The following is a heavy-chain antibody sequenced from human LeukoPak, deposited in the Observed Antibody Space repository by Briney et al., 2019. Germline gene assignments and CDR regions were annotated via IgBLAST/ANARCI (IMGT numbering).Heavy chain of an antibody. CDR1: GFTLDDYG. V-gene: IGHV3-20*04. CDR2: INWNGGST. D-gene: IGHD2-21*01. CDR3: ARALGGDYDY. J-gene: IGHJ4*02. Sequence: PGGSLRLSCAAPGFTLDDYGMSWVRQAPGKGLEWVSGINWNGGSTGYADSVKGRFTISRDNAKNSLYLQMNSLRAEDTALYYCARALGGDYDYWGQGTLVTVSS.